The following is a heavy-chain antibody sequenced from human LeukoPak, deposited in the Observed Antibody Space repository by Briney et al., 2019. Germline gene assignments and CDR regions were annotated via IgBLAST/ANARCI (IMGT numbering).Heavy chain of an antibody. CDR2: INPVIGGT. D-gene: IGHD4-17*01. V-gene: IGHV1-2*02. CDR3: ARGGATVTHPFDY. CDR1: GYTFTGHY. Sequence: ASVKVSCKTSGYTFTGHYIYWVRQAPGQGLEWVGWINPVIGGTNYAQKFQGRVTMTRDTSISTAYMELSRLRSDDTAVYYCARGGATVTHPFDYWGQGTLVTVSS. J-gene: IGHJ4*02.